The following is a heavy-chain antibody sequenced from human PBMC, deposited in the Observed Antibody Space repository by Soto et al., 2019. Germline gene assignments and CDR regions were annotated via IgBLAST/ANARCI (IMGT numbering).Heavy chain of an antibody. Sequence: GGSLRLSCAASGFTFSNAWMNWVRQAPGKGLEWVGLIKSKTDGGTIDYPAPVKGRFIISRDDSRNALYLQMNSLKTEDTAVYYCTTAHPRGPDYWGQGTLVTVSS. CDR3: TTAHPRGPDY. CDR1: GFTFSNAW. D-gene: IGHD5-12*01. CDR2: IKSKTDGGTI. J-gene: IGHJ4*02. V-gene: IGHV3-15*01.